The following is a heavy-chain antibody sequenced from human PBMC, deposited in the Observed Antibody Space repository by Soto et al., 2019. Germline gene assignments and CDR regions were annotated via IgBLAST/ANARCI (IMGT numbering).Heavy chain of an antibody. CDR3: ASSASPDAY. J-gene: IGHJ4*02. V-gene: IGHV3-48*01. CDR2: INSGSTSV. D-gene: IGHD1-26*01. CDR1: GFIFNRYS. Sequence: EVQLVESGGGLVQPGGSLRLSCVASGFIFNRYSMNWVRQAPGKGLEWISCINSGSTSVSYADSVKGRFTISRHNAKNTLYLQTNSLRAEDTAVYDCASSASPDAYWGQGTLVTASS.